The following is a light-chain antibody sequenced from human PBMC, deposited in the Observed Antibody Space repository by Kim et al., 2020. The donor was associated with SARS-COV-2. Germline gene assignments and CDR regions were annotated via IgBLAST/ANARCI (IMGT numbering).Light chain of an antibody. Sequence: GQSITISCAGTGSDVGRYNYVSWYQQHPGKAPKLIIYDINIRPAGVSNRFSGSKAGNTASLTISGLLAEDEADYYCSSYTSGTTIVFGTGTKVTVL. J-gene: IGLJ1*01. CDR2: DIN. CDR1: GSDVGRYNY. V-gene: IGLV2-14*03. CDR3: SSYTSGTTIV.